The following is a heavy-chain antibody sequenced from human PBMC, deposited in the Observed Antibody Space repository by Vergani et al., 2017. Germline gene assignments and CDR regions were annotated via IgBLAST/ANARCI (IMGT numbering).Heavy chain of an antibody. J-gene: IGHJ6*02. D-gene: IGHD2-2*01. CDR3: ARDHCISAGCYEYYYNGMDV. CDR2: INPNSGGT. Sequence: QVQLVQSGAEVKKPGASMKVSCKASGYTFTDYYMHWVRQAPGQGLEWMGWINPNSGGTTYAQKFQGRVTLTRDTSIRTAYMELSRLRSDDTAVYYCARDHCISAGCYEYYYNGMDVWGQGTTVTVSS. V-gene: IGHV1-2*02. CDR1: GYTFTDYY.